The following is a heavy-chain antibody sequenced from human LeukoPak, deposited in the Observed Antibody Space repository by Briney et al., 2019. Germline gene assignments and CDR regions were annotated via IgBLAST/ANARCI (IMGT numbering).Heavy chain of an antibody. CDR1: GYTFTGYY. J-gene: IGHJ4*02. V-gene: IGHV1-2*02. Sequence: ASVKVSCKASGYTFTGYYMHWVRQAPGQGLERMGWINPNSGGTNYAQKFQGRVTMTRDTSISTAYVELSRLRSDDTAVYYCARDRRVQWLVKLDYWGQGTLVTVSS. CDR3: ARDRRVQWLVKLDY. D-gene: IGHD6-19*01. CDR2: INPNSGGT.